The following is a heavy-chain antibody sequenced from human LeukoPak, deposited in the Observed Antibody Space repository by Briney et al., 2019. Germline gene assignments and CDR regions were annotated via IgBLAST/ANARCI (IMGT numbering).Heavy chain of an antibody. J-gene: IGHJ6*02. V-gene: IGHV3-30-3*01. D-gene: IGHD3-3*01. CDR2: ISYDGSNK. Sequence: GGSLRLSCAASGFTFSSYAMHWVRQAPGKGLEWVAVISYDGSNKYYADSVKGRFTISRDNSKNTLYLQMYSLRAEDTAVYYCARDGLRTNYYYYGMDVWGQGTTVTVSS. CDR1: GFTFSSYA. CDR3: ARDGLRTNYYYYGMDV.